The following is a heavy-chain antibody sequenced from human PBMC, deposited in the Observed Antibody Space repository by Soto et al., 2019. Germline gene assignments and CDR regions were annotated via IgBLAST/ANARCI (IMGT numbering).Heavy chain of an antibody. D-gene: IGHD6-19*01. V-gene: IGHV3-53*04. Sequence: EVQLVESGGGLVQPGGSLRLSCAASGFTVSSNYMSWVRQAPGKGLEGVSVIYSGGSTYYADSVKGRFTISRHNSKNTLYLQMNSLRAEDTAVYYCARVYSGWHIDWGQGTLVTVSS. J-gene: IGHJ4*02. CDR1: GFTVSSNY. CDR2: IYSGGST. CDR3: ARVYSGWHID.